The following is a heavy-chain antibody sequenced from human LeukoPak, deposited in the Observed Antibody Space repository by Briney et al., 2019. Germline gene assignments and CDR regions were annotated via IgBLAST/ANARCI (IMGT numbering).Heavy chain of an antibody. J-gene: IGHJ3*02. CDR1: GFTFSSYE. D-gene: IGHD3-22*01. Sequence: GGSLRLSCAASGFTFSSYEMNWVRQAPGKGLEWVSYISSSGSTIYYADSVKGRFTISRDNSKNTLYLQMNSLRAEDTAVYYCAKDWNVDYDSSGYHPVAFDIWGQGTMVTVSS. CDR2: ISSSGSTI. CDR3: AKDWNVDYDSSGYHPVAFDI. V-gene: IGHV3-48*03.